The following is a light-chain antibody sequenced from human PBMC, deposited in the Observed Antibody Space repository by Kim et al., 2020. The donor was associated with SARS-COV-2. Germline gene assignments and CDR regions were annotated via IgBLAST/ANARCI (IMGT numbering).Light chain of an antibody. CDR1: RNVGHN. J-gene: IGKJ2*01. V-gene: IGKV3-15*01. CDR2: RSS. CDR3: QQYNNWQT. Sequence: SVTPGNSATLSCRASRNVGHNLAWYQQRPGRAPSLLIYRSSTRAAGTPARFNGSGSGTEFALTITGLQSEDSAVYFCQQYNNWQTFGRGTKVDIK.